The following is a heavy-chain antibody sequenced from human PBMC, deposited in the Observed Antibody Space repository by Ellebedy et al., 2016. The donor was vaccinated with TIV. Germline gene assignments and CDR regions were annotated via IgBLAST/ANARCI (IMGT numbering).Heavy chain of an antibody. CDR2: IYYTGST. D-gene: IGHD3-10*01. CDR1: GGSISRSSSY. Sequence: SETLSLTCTVSGGSISRSSSYWGWIRQPPGKGLEWIGSIYYTGSTDYNPSLKSRVAISADTSKNQFSLRLSSVTAAETAVYYCARWFGELLYVRWFDPWGQGTLVTVSS. J-gene: IGHJ5*02. CDR3: ARWFGELLYVRWFDP. V-gene: IGHV4-39*01.